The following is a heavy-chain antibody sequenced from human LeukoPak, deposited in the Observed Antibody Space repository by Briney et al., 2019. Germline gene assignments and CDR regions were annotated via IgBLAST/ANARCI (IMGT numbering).Heavy chain of an antibody. Sequence: GGSLRLSCAASGFTFSSYSMNWVRQAPGKGLEWVSSISSSGSYIYYADSVKGRFTISRGNAKNSLYLQMNSLRAEDTAVYYCARGYYGDPSQVYYFDYWGQGTLVTVSS. CDR3: ARGYYGDPSQVYYFDY. CDR2: ISSSGSYI. CDR1: GFTFSSYS. V-gene: IGHV3-21*01. D-gene: IGHD4-17*01. J-gene: IGHJ4*02.